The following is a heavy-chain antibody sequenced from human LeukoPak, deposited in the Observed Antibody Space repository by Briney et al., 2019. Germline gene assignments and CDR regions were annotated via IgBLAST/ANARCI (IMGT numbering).Heavy chain of an antibody. J-gene: IGHJ4*02. D-gene: IGHD1-26*01. CDR1: GFTFSSYW. CDR3: ARDGSPNYGYYAFFDN. Sequence: PGRSLRLSCAASGFTFSSYWMSWVRQAPGKGLEWVANIKQDGSEKYYVDSVKGRFTISRDNAKNSLILQTSSLTVADTGIYYCARDGSPNYGYYAFFDNWGQGTLVTVSS. V-gene: IGHV3-7*01. CDR2: IKQDGSEK.